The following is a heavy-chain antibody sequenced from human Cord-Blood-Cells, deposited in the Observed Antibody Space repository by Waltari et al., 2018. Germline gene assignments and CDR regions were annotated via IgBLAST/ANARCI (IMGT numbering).Heavy chain of an antibody. Sequence: EVQLLESGGGLVKPGGSLRTSGAASGFTFSSYAMSWVGQAPGKAVEGLSVISGGGGSTDYANSVKVRFTISRDNAKNTLYLQMNSLRAEDTAVYYCAKINPSGWYFDYWGQGALVTVSA. J-gene: IGHJ4*02. V-gene: IGHV3-23*01. D-gene: IGHD6-19*01. CDR1: GFTFSSYA. CDR2: ISGGGGST. CDR3: AKINPSGWYFDY.